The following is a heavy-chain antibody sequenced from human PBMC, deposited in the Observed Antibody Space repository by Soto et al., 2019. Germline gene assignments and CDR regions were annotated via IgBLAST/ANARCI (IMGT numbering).Heavy chain of an antibody. J-gene: IGHJ1*01. Sequence: DVQLVESGGGLVQPGGSLRLSCAASGFTVSRSYLSWVRQAPGKGLEWVSVIYGGGDTDYADSVKGRFTVSRDSSKNTVYRQMNSLRAEDTAVYYCARDLGTVADYKYWGQGSLVTVSS. D-gene: IGHD4-4*01. CDR1: GFTVSRSY. CDR2: IYGGGDT. CDR3: ARDLGTVADYKY. V-gene: IGHV3-66*01.